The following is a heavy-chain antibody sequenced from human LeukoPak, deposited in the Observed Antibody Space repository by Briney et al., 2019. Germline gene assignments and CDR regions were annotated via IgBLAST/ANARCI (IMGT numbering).Heavy chain of an antibody. J-gene: IGHJ3*02. Sequence: GGSLRLSCAASGFTFSSYAMSWVRQAPGKGLEWVSATSGSGGSTSYADSVKGRFTISRDNSKNTLYLQMNSLRAEDTAVYYCARAWYIAAAGPFDIWGQGTMVTVSS. D-gene: IGHD6-13*01. CDR1: GFTFSSYA. CDR2: TSGSGGST. V-gene: IGHV3-23*01. CDR3: ARAWYIAAAGPFDI.